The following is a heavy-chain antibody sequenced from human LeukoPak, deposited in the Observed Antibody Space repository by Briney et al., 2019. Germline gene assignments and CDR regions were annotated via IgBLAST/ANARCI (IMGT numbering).Heavy chain of an antibody. D-gene: IGHD2-2*01. CDR1: RGSISSYY. Sequence: KSSETLSLTCTVSRGSISSYYWSWIRQPAGKGLEWIGRIYTSGSTNYNPSLKSRVTMSVDTSKNQFSLTLRSVNASDTALYYCARGAAPAAITDHWGQGTLVIVSS. J-gene: IGHJ4*02. V-gene: IGHV4-4*07. CDR2: IYTSGST. CDR3: ARGAAPAAITDH.